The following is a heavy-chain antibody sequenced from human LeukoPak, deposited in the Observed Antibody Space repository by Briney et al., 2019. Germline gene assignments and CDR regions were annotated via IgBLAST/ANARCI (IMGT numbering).Heavy chain of an antibody. J-gene: IGHJ6*02. CDR3: ARDQSAGYYYYGMDV. CDR2: ISSSSSYI. CDR1: GFTFSSYS. V-gene: IGHV3-21*01. Sequence: GGSLRLSCAASGFTFSSYSMNWVRQAPGKGLEWVSSISSSSSYIYYADSVKGRFTISRVNAKNSLYLQMNSLRAEDTAVYYCARDQSAGYYYYGMDVWGQGTTVTVSS.